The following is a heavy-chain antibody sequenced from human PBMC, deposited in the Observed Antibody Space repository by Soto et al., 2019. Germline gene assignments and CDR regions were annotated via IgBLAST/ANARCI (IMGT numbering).Heavy chain of an antibody. D-gene: IGHD1-1*01. CDR2: IRRSGDYT. V-gene: IGHV3-21*01. CDR3: ARSTRLGGMDV. CDR1: GFSFSTYS. Sequence: EVQLVESGGGLVMPGGSLRLSCIASGFSFSTYSMNWVRQAPGKGLEWVSSIRRSGDYTYYADSLKGRFTISRDNAKNSLSLQMISLRAEDTAVYYCARSTRLGGMDVWGQGTTVTVSS. J-gene: IGHJ6*02.